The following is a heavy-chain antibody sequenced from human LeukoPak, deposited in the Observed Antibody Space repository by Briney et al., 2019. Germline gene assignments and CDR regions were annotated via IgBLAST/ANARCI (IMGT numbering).Heavy chain of an antibody. CDR1: GFTFSSYA. D-gene: IGHD2-15*01. CDR3: ARGIIVVVAATNNWFDP. V-gene: IGHV3-30*04. J-gene: IGHJ5*02. CDR2: RSYDGTNK. Sequence: GGSLRLSCAASGFTFSSYAMSWVRQAPGKGLEWVAVRSYDGTNKYYADSVKGRFTISRDNSKNTLYLQMNSLRAEDTAIYYCARGIIVVVAATNNWFDPWGQGTLVTVSS.